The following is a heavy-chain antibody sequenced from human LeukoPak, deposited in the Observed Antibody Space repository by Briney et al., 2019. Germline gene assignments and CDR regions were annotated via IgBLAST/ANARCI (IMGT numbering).Heavy chain of an antibody. D-gene: IGHD5-12*01. CDR2: ISSSSSYI. Sequence: PGGSLRLSCAASGFTFSSYSMNWVRQARGKGLEWVSSISSSSSYIYYADSVKGRFTISRDNAKNSLYLQMNSLRAEDTAVYYCARDRSGGYEWNYFDYWGQGTLVTVSS. CDR3: ARDRSGGYEWNYFDY. J-gene: IGHJ4*02. CDR1: GFTFSSYS. V-gene: IGHV3-21*01.